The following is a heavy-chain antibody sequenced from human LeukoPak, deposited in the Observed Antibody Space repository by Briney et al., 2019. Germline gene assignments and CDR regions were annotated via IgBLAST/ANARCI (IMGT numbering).Heavy chain of an antibody. CDR3: ARHPGGVIVNFGMEV. CDR2: IYPGDSGT. D-gene: IGHD3-16*02. V-gene: IGHV5-51*01. J-gene: IGHJ6*02. CDR1: GYTFTSYW. Sequence: GEPLKISWKGSGYTFTSYWIGGVRQMPGKGREWRGIIYPGDSGTRYRPSFQGQVTTSADKSISTAFLQWSSLKASDTAMYYCARHPGGVIVNFGMEVWGQGTTVTVSS.